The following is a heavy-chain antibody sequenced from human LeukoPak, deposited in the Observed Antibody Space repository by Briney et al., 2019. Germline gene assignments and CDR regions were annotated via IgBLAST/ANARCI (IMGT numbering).Heavy chain of an antibody. CDR1: GGSISSGDYY. Sequence: SETLSLTCTVSGGSISSGDYYWSWIRQPPGKGLEWIGEINHSGSTNYNPSLKSRVTISVDASKNQFSLKLSSVTAADTAVYYCARGLPLLWFGELLTGARNWFDPWGQGTLVTVSS. J-gene: IGHJ5*02. D-gene: IGHD3-10*01. CDR3: ARGLPLLWFGELLTGARNWFDP. CDR2: INHSGST. V-gene: IGHV4-39*07.